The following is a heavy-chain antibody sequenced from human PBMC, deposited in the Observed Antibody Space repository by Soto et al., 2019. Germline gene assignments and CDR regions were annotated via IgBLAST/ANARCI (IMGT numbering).Heavy chain of an antibody. J-gene: IGHJ5*02. CDR2: IFYLGSS. D-gene: IGHD3-3*02. Sequence: PSETLSLTCTVPGDSIISSDFYWGWVSQPPGKGLEWIGSIFYLGSSYYNPSLKSRVTMSVDTSKNQFSLRLRSVTAADTALYFCARDSLALRKNNWFDPWGQGIMVTSPQ. V-gene: IGHV4-39*02. CDR3: ARDSLALRKNNWFDP. CDR1: GDSIISSDFY.